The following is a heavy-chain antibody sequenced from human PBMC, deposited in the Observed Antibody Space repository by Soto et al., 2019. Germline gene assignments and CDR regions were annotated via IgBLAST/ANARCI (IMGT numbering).Heavy chain of an antibody. D-gene: IGHD3-10*01. J-gene: IGHJ5*02. Sequence: GGSLRLSCAASGFTFSSYAMSWVRQAPGKGLEWISAVSGSGGSTYYADSVKGRFTISRDNSKDTLYLQMNNLRAEDTAVYYCATPPDYNWNDNRGQGTLVAVSS. CDR2: VSGSGGST. CDR1: GFTFSSYA. CDR3: ATPPDYNWNDN. V-gene: IGHV3-23*01.